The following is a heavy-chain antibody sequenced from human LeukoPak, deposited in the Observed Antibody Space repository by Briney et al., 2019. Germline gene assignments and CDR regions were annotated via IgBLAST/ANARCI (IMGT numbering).Heavy chain of an antibody. V-gene: IGHV3-66*01. CDR3: ARGLYYYDSSGYLYY. J-gene: IGHJ4*02. CDR1: GFTVSSNY. CDR2: IYSCGST. D-gene: IGHD3-22*01. Sequence: GGSLRLSCAASGFTVSSNYMSWVRQAPGKGLEWVSVIYSCGSTYYADSVKGRFTISRDNSKNTLYLQMNSLRAEDTAVYYCARGLYYYDSSGYLYYWGQGTLVTVSS.